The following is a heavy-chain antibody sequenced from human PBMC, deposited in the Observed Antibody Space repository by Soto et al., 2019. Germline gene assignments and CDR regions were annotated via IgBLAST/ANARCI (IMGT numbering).Heavy chain of an antibody. J-gene: IGHJ4*02. D-gene: IGHD4-4*01. CDR2: ISYDGSNK. CDR3: AKDYTDYTYSFDY. Sequence: QVQLVESGGGVVQPGRSLRLSCAASGFTFSTYGLHWVRQAPGKGLEWVAFISYDGSNKYYADSVKGRVTISRDNSKNTLYLQMNSLRAEDTAVYYCAKDYTDYTYSFDYWGQGTLVTVSS. V-gene: IGHV3-30*18. CDR1: GFTFSTYG.